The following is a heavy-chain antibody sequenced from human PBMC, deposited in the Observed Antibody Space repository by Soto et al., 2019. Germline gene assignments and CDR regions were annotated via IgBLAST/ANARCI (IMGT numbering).Heavy chain of an antibody. CDR1: GFTFSSYA. CDR2: ISGSGGST. V-gene: IGHV3-23*01. D-gene: IGHD3-3*01. Sequence: EVQLLESGGGLVQPGGSLRLSCAASGFTFSSYAMSWVRQAPGKGLEWVSAISGSGGSTYYADSVKGRFTISRDNSQTTLYLQMNSLRAEDTAVYYCAKDYYDFWSGYSSLFDYWGQGTLVTVSS. CDR3: AKDYYDFWSGYSSLFDY. J-gene: IGHJ4*02.